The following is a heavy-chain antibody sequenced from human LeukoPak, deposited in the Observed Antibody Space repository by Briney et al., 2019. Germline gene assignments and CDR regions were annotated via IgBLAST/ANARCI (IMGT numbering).Heavy chain of an antibody. D-gene: IGHD1-1*01. V-gene: IGHV4-59*04. J-gene: IGHJ4*02. Sequence: PSETLSLTCTVSGGSISSYYWSWIRHPPGKGVEWVGYIHYSGSTYYNPSLMSRLTMSVDTSKNLFSLKLSSVTAVDTAVYYCARKHRWNGLYFDYWGQGTLVTVSS. CDR3: ARKHRWNGLYFDY. CDR2: IHYSGST. CDR1: GGSISSYY.